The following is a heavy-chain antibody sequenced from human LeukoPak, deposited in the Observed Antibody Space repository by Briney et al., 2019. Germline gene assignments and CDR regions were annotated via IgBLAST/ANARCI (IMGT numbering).Heavy chain of an antibody. CDR3: SRSSDFGGLNFYYYMDV. Sequence: SETLSLTCSVSGGSFSNNYNWDWIRQPPGKGLEWIGSPYYSGKTYYNPSLKSRVTTSVDSSKSQFSLKLSSVTAEDTAVYYCSRSSDFGGLNFYYYMDVWGKGTTVTVS. V-gene: IGHV4-39*01. J-gene: IGHJ6*03. D-gene: IGHD4-23*01. CDR2: PYYSGKT. CDR1: GGSFSNNYN.